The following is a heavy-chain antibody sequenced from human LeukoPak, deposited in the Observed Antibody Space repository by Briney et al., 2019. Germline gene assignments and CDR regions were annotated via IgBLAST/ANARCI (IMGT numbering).Heavy chain of an antibody. Sequence: SETLSLTCAVYGGSFSGYYWSWIRQPPGKGLEWIGEINHSGSTNYNPSLKSRVTISVDTSKNQFSLKLSSVTAADTAVYYCARDRYYDTPDVWGQGTTVTVSS. CDR2: INHSGST. J-gene: IGHJ6*02. CDR3: ARDRYYDTPDV. CDR1: GGSFSGYY. D-gene: IGHD3-22*01. V-gene: IGHV4-34*01.